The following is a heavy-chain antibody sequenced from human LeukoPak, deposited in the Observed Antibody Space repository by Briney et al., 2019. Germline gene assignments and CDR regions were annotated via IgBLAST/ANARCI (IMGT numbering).Heavy chain of an antibody. D-gene: IGHD3-16*01. Sequence: SETLSLTCTVSGGSISSYYWSWIRQPPGKGLEWIGYIYTSGSTNYNPSLKSRVTISVDTSKNQFSLKLSSVTAADTAVYYCARYVREYYYYYMDVWGKGTTVTVSS. CDR3: ARYVREYYYYYMDV. CDR2: IYTSGST. CDR1: GGSISSYY. V-gene: IGHV4-4*09. J-gene: IGHJ6*03.